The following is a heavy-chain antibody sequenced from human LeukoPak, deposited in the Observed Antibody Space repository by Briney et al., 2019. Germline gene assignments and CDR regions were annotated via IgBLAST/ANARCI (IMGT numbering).Heavy chain of an antibody. D-gene: IGHD3-10*01. V-gene: IGHV3-53*01. CDR1: GFTVSSNY. Sequence: GGSLRLSCAASGFTVSSNYMSWVRQAPGKGLEWVSVIYSGGSTYYEDSVKGRFTISRDISKNTLYLQMNSLRAEDTAVYYCARDFVVNYGWGAFDIWGQGTMVTVSS. CDR3: ARDFVVNYGWGAFDI. CDR2: IYSGGST. J-gene: IGHJ3*02.